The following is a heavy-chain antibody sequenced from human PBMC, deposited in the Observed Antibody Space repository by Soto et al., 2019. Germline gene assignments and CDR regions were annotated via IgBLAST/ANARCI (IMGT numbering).Heavy chain of an antibody. D-gene: IGHD3-9*01. CDR2: IKQDGTEE. J-gene: IGHJ4*02. Sequence: GGSLRLSCAVSGFRFRDYWMSWVRQAPGKGLEWVANIKQDGTEEYYVDSVKGRFTISRDSAKNSLYLQMNSLRAEDTAVYYCATSSDTGYIFDFWGQGTLVTVSS. CDR1: GFRFRDYW. CDR3: ATSSDTGYIFDF. V-gene: IGHV3-7*01.